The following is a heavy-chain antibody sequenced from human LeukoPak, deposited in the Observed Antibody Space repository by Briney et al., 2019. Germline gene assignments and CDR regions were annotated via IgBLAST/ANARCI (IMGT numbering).Heavy chain of an antibody. J-gene: IGHJ6*03. CDR3: ARVEVWRYYHYYMDV. V-gene: IGHV3-7*01. CDR2: LKKDVGEK. CDR1: GFTFSSHW. D-gene: IGHD3-16*01. Sequence: GGSLRLSCAASGFTFSSHWMSWVRQAPGKGLEWVASLKKDVGEKYYVDSVKGRFTISRDNAKNSLYLQMNSLRAEDTAVYYCARVEVWRYYHYYMDVWGKGTTVTVSS.